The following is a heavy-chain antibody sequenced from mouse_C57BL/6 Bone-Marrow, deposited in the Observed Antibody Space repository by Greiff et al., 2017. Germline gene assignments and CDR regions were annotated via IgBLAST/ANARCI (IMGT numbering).Heavy chain of an antibody. D-gene: IGHD2-4*01. CDR3: ARGYDYDYFDY. Sequence: EVQLQESGPELVKPGASVKMSCKASGYTFTDYNMHWVKQSHGKSLEWIGYINPNNGGTSYNQKFKGKATLTVNKSSSTAYMELRSLTSEDSAVYYGARGYDYDYFDYWGQGTTLTVSS. J-gene: IGHJ2*01. V-gene: IGHV1-22*01. CDR2: INPNNGGT. CDR1: GYTFTDYN.